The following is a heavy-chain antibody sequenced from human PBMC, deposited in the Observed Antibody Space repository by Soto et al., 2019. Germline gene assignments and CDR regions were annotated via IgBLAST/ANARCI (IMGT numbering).Heavy chain of an antibody. CDR3: AKVRRDIVVVQAARDPNWFNL. CDR2: ISGSGGST. D-gene: IGHD2-2*01. V-gene: IGHV3-23*01. CDR1: GFTFSSYA. J-gene: IGHJ2*01. Sequence: GGSLRLSCAASGFTFSSYAMSWVRQAPGKGLEWVSAISGSGGSTYYADSVKGRFTISRDNSKNTLYLQMNSLRAEDTAGYYWAKVRRDIVVVQAARDPNWFNLWGRGTLVTVSS.